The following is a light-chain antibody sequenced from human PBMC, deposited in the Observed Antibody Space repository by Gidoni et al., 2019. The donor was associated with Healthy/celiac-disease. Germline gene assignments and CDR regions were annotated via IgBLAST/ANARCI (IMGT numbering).Light chain of an antibody. CDR1: QSVGSD. CDR3: HKNNNWPWT. J-gene: IGKJ1*01. CDR2: GAS. V-gene: IGKV3-15*01. Sequence: EIVMTQSPPTLSVSPGEIATLTCRSSQSVGSDLAWYQQKPGQSPRLLIYGASTSATAIPARFSGSGSGTDFTLTIRSLQSEDFAVYYWHKNNNWPWTFGEGTKVEIK.